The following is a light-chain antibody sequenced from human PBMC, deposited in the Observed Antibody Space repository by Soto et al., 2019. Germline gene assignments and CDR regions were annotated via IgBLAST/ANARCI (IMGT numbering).Light chain of an antibody. Sequence: EIVLTQSPATLSLSPGERATLSCRASQSVSSYLAWYQRKPGQAPRLLIYDASSRATGIPDRFSGSGSGTDFTLTISRLEPEDFAVYYCQQYGSPPLTFGQGTRLEIK. J-gene: IGKJ5*01. V-gene: IGKV3-20*01. CDR2: DAS. CDR3: QQYGSPPLT. CDR1: QSVSSY.